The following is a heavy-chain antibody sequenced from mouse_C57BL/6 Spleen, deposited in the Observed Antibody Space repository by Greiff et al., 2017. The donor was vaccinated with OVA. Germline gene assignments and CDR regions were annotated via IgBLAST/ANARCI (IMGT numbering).Heavy chain of an antibody. CDR2: IHPNSGST. D-gene: IGHD2-3*01. V-gene: IGHV1-64*01. CDR3: ARMGIYDGYYGFAY. Sequence: VQLKQPGAELVKPGASVKLSCTASGYTFTSYWMHWVKQRPGQGLEWIGMIHPNSGSTNYNEKFKSKATLTVDKSSSTAYMQLSSLTSEDSAVYYCARMGIYDGYYGFAYWGQGTLVTVSA. CDR1: GYTFTSYW. J-gene: IGHJ3*01.